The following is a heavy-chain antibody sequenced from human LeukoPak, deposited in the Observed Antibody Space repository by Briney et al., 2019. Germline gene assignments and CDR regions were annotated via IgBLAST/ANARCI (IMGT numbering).Heavy chain of an antibody. CDR2: ISSSGTYI. J-gene: IGHJ5*02. Sequence: GGSLRLSCAASGFTFSAYSINWVRQAPGRGLEWVSSISSSGTYIYYADSVKGRFTISRDNAKNSLSLQMNSLRAEDMAVYYCARDFRYSGSYHHWFDPWGQGTLVTVSS. D-gene: IGHD1-26*01. CDR1: GFTFSAYS. V-gene: IGHV3-21*01. CDR3: ARDFRYSGSYHHWFDP.